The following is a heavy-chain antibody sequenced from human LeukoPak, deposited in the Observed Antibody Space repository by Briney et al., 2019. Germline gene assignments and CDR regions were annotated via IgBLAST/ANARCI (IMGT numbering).Heavy chain of an antibody. J-gene: IGHJ4*02. V-gene: IGHV4-61*02. Sequence: PSETLSLTCTVSGDSISSGDYYWSWIRRPAGKGLQWIGRIYTSGSTNYNPSLKSRVPISVDTSKSQVPLKLSSVTAADTAVYYCARGMRESSSSSYYFDYWGQGTLVTVSS. CDR3: ARGMRESSSSSYYFDY. CDR2: IYTSGST. D-gene: IGHD6-6*01. CDR1: GDSISSGDYY.